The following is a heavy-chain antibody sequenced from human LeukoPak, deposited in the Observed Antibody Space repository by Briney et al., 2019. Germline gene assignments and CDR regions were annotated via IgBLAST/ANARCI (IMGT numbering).Heavy chain of an antibody. Sequence: GASVKVSCKASGYTFTSYGISWVRQAPGQGLEWMGWISAYNGNTNYAQKLQGRVTMTTDTSTSTAYMELRSLRSDDTAVYYCALRGDYYDSSGYGAFWGQGTLVTVSS. V-gene: IGHV1-18*01. CDR3: ALRGDYYDSSGYGAF. J-gene: IGHJ4*02. D-gene: IGHD3-22*01. CDR1: GYTFTSYG. CDR2: ISAYNGNT.